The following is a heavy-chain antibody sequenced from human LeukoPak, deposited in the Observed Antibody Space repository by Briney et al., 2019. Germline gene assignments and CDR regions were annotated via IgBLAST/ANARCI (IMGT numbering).Heavy chain of an antibody. J-gene: IGHJ3*01. CDR3: ARDLGGDQPG. D-gene: IGHD4-17*01. V-gene: IGHV3-21*01. CDR2: ISSSSSYI. CDR1: GFTFSSYA. Sequence: PGGSLRLSCAASGFTFSSYAMSWVRQAPGKGLEWVSSISSSSSYIYYADSVKGRFTISRDNAKNSLYLQMNSLRAEDTAVYYCARDLGGDQPGWGQGTMVTVSS.